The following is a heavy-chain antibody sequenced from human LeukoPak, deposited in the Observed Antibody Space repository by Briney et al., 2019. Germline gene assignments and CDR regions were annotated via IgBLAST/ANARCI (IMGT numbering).Heavy chain of an antibody. J-gene: IGHJ6*02. CDR1: GGSISSFY. CDR3: ASRPYYHYGMDV. V-gene: IGHV4-59*01. CDR2: IYYSGST. Sequence: KLSETLSLTCTVSGGSISSFYWSWIRQPPGKGLEWIGYIYYSGSTNYNPSLKSRVTISVDTSKNQFSLKLSSVTAADTAVYYCASRPYYHYGMDVWGQGTTVTVSS.